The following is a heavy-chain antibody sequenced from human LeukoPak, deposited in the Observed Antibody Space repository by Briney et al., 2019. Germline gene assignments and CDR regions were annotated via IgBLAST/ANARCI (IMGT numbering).Heavy chain of an antibody. CDR3: ARDRRIWLTIFGVVPMAFDI. Sequence: ASVKASCKASGYTFTSYDINWVRQATGQGLEWMGWISAYNGNTNYAQKLQGRVTMTTDTSTSTAYMELRSLRSDDTAVYYCARDRRIWLTIFGVVPMAFDIWGQGTMVTVSS. V-gene: IGHV1-18*01. CDR1: GYTFTSYD. CDR2: ISAYNGNT. D-gene: IGHD3-3*01. J-gene: IGHJ3*02.